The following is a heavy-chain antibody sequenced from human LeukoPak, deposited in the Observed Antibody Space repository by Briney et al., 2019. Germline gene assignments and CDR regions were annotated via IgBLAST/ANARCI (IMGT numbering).Heavy chain of an antibody. CDR2: IYPSGGAT. Sequence: ASAKVSCKASRYIFTTYYLHWVRQAPGQGLEWMGIIYPSGGATNYAQKFQGRITLTRDTSTSTVYMELNSLRSEDTAVYYCARSTSYSGRPLYYFDSWGQGTLVTVSS. D-gene: IGHD1-26*01. J-gene: IGHJ4*02. V-gene: IGHV1-46*01. CDR1: RYIFTTYY. CDR3: ARSTSYSGRPLYYFDS.